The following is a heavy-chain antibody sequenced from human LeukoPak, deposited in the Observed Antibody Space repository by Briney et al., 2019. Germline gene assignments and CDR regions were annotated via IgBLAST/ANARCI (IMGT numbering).Heavy chain of an antibody. V-gene: IGHV3-11*04. CDR3: ARGEDTAMVTGGYNWFDP. CDR1: GFTFSDYY. Sequence: KPGGSLRLSCAASGFTFSDYYMSWIRQAPGKGLEWVSYISSSGSTIYYADSVKGRFTISRDNAKNSLYLQMNSLRAEDTAVYYCARGEDTAMVTGGYNWFDPWGQGTLVTVSS. J-gene: IGHJ5*02. CDR2: ISSSGSTI. D-gene: IGHD5-18*01.